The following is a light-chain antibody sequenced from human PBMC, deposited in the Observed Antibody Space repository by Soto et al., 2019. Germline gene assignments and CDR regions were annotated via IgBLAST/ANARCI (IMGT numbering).Light chain of an antibody. Sequence: QSALTQPASVSGSPGQSITISCTGTSSDVGSYNLVSWYQQHPGKAPKLMLYDGSKRPSGVSNRFSGSKSGNTASLPISGLQAEDEADYYCCSYAGSSTPFGGGTKLTVL. CDR1: SSDVGSYNL. J-gene: IGLJ3*02. V-gene: IGLV2-23*01. CDR3: CSYAGSSTP. CDR2: DGS.